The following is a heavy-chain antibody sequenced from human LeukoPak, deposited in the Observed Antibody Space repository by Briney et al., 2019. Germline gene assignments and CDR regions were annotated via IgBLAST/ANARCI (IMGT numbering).Heavy chain of an antibody. J-gene: IGHJ4*02. D-gene: IGHD3-16*02. CDR1: GFTFSNYG. CDR2: ISYDGSNK. CDR3: TKVASTGFIAYYFDY. Sequence: GGSLRLSCAASGFTFSNYGMHWVRQAPGKGLQWVAVISYDGSNKYYADPVKGRFTISRDNSKNTLYLQMNSLRADDTAVYYCTKVASTGFIAYYFDYWGQGTLVTVSS. V-gene: IGHV3-30*18.